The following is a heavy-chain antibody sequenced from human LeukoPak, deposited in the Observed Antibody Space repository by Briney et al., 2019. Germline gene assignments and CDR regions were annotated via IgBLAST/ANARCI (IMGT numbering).Heavy chain of an antibody. Sequence: PGGSLRLSCAASGFTFSSYAMSWVRQAPGKGLEWVSAISGSGVSTYYADTVKGRFIISRDKSKNTLYQQKNSLRAEDTAVYYCAKDLFSSAFQDYYFDYWGQGTLVTVSS. CDR2: ISGSGVST. CDR3: AKDLFSSAFQDYYFDY. V-gene: IGHV3-23*01. D-gene: IGHD2-21*01. CDR1: GFTFSSYA. J-gene: IGHJ4*02.